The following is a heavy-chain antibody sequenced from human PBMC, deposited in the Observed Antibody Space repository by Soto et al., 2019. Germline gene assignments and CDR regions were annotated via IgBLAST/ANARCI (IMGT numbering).Heavy chain of an antibody. V-gene: IGHV3-11*04. J-gene: IGHJ4*02. CDR3: ARVLYDSSGYPIDY. CDR2: ISSSGSTI. Sequence: VGSLRLSCAASGFTFTDYWMSWVRQAPGKGLEWISYISSSGSTIYYAHSVKGRFTISRDNAKNSLYLQMNSLRAEDTAVYYCARVLYDSSGYPIDYWGQGTLVTVSS. CDR1: GFTFTDYW. D-gene: IGHD3-22*01.